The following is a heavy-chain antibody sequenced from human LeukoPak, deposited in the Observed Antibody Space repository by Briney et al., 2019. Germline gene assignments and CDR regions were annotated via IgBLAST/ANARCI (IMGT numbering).Heavy chain of an antibody. Sequence: PSETLSLTCAVYGGSFSGYYWSWIRQPPGKGLEWIGEINHSGSTNYNPSLKSRVTISVDTSKNQFSLKPSSVTAADTAVYYCARDATITMIVVVNRGTSWFDPWGQGTLVTVSS. D-gene: IGHD3-22*01. V-gene: IGHV4-34*01. CDR3: ARDATITMIVVVNRGTSWFDP. CDR1: GGSFSGYY. J-gene: IGHJ5*02. CDR2: INHSGST.